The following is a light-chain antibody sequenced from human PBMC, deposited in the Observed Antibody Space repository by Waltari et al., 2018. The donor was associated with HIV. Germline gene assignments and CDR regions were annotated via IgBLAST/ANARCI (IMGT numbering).Light chain of an antibody. CDR1: QGIRND. CDR3: LQHHSYPRT. V-gene: IGKV1-17*01. J-gene: IGKJ1*01. Sequence: DIQMTQSPSSLSASVGDRVSITCRASQGIRNDLAWYQQKPGKAPKRLIFEASTLQSGVPSRFSGSGFGTEFTLTISSLQPEDFTTYFCLQHHSYPRTFGQGTKVEIK. CDR2: EAS.